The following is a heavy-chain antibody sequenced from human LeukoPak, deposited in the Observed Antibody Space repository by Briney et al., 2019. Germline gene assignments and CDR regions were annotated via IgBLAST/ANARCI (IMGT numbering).Heavy chain of an antibody. CDR3: ERGPYYYMDV. CDR2: INHSGST. CDR1: GGSFSGYY. J-gene: IGHJ6*03. Sequence: PSETLSLTCAVYGGSFSGYYWSWIRQPPGKGLEWIGEINHSGSTNYNPSLKSRVTISVDTSKNQFSLKLSSVTAADTAVYYCERGPYYYMDVWGKGTTVTVSS. V-gene: IGHV4-34*01.